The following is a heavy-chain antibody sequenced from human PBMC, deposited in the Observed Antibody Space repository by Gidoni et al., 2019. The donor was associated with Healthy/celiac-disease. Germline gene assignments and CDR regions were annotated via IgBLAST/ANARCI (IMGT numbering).Heavy chain of an antibody. CDR1: GSSISTRSYY. CDR3: ARVTEELLWFGEVTYYYYGMDV. J-gene: IGHJ6*02. D-gene: IGHD3-10*01. CDR2: IYYSGSP. Sequence: QPQLQESGPGLAKSSETLSLTCTVSGSSISTRSYYCGWHRQPPGKGLEWIGSIYYSGSPYYNQSLKSRVTISVDTSKNQFSLKLSSVTAADTAVYYCARVTEELLWFGEVTYYYYGMDVWGQGTTVTVSS. V-gene: IGHV4-39*01.